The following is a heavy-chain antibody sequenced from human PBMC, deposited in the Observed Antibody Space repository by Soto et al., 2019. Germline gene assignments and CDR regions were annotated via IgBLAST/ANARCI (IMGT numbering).Heavy chain of an antibody. CDR1: GMSFRGYY. Sequence: SVTLSLTCAVNGMSFRGYYWRWIRQPPGKGLEWIGEINHSGSTNYNPSLKSRVTISVDTSKNQFSLKLSSVTAADTAVYYCARRSRAYYGSGSYTAFDIWGQGTMVT. V-gene: IGHV4-34*01. J-gene: IGHJ3*02. CDR3: ARRSRAYYGSGSYTAFDI. CDR2: INHSGST. D-gene: IGHD3-10*01.